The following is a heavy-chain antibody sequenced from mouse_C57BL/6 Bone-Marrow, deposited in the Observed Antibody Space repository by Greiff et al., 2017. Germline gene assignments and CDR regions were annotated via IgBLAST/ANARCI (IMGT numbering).Heavy chain of an antibody. CDR3: ASLCDGYSAWFAY. CDR2: IYPRSGNT. CDR1: GYTFTSYG. V-gene: IGHV1-81*01. J-gene: IGHJ3*01. D-gene: IGHD2-3*01. Sequence: QVQLQQSGAELARPGASVKLSCKASGYTFTSYGISWVKQRTGQGLEWIGEIYPRSGNTYYNEKFKGKATLTADKSSSTAYMELRSLTSEDSAVYFCASLCDGYSAWFAYWGQGTLVTVSA.